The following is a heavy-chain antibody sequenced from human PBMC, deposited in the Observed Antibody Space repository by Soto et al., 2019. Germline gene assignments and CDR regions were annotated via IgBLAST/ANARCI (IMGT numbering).Heavy chain of an antibody. CDR1: GYTFTSYG. J-gene: IGHJ4*02. CDR2: MNPNSGNT. CDR3: ARERPYFDY. Sequence: ASVKVSCKASGYTFTSYGINGVRQATGQGLEWMGWMNPNSGNTVYAQKFQGRITMTRNTSINTAYMELSSLRSEDTAVYYCARERPYFDYWGQGTLVTVSS. V-gene: IGHV1-8*02.